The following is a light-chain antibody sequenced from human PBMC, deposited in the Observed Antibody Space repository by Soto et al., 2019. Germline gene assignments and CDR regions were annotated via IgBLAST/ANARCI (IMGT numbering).Light chain of an antibody. CDR2: EVT. V-gene: IGLV2-8*01. Sequence: QAVVTQPPSASGSPGQSVTVSCTGTSSDVGGYNSVSWYQQHPGKAPKLMIYEVTKRPSGVPDRFSGSKSGNTASLTVSGLQAEDEADYYCSSYAGSNILVFGGGTKLTVL. J-gene: IGLJ2*01. CDR3: SSYAGSNILV. CDR1: SSDVGGYNS.